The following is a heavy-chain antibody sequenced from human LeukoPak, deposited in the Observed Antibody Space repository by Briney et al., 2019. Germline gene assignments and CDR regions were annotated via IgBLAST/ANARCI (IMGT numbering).Heavy chain of an antibody. V-gene: IGHV3-66*01. CDR1: GFTFSGAW. D-gene: IGHD3-10*01. CDR2: IYSGGST. J-gene: IGHJ4*02. CDR3: ARGHVLLWFGEAPFDY. Sequence: GGSLRLSCTASGFTFSGAWMSWVRQAPGKGLEWVSVIYSGGSTYYADSVKGRFTISRDNSKNTLYLQMNSLRAEDTAVYYCARGHVLLWFGEAPFDYWGQGTLVTVPS.